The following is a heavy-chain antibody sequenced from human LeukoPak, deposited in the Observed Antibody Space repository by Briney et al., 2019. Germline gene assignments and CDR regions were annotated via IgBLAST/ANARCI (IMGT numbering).Heavy chain of an antibody. J-gene: IGHJ5*02. CDR3: ARVVPAFKATNWFDP. V-gene: IGHV3-33*08. D-gene: IGHD2-2*01. CDR2: IWYDGSNK. Sequence: GGSLRLSCAASGFTFDDYAMHWVRQAPGKGLEWVAVIWYDGSNKYYADSVKGRFTISRDNSKNTLYLQMNSLRAEDTAVYYCARVVPAFKATNWFDPWGQGTLVTVSS. CDR1: GFTFDDYA.